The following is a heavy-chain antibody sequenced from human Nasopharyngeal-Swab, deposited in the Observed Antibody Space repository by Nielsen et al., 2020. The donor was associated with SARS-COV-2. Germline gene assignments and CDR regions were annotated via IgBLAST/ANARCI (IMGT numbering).Heavy chain of an antibody. CDR3: ARADRGGSFFSQYYYYMDV. J-gene: IGHJ6*03. D-gene: IGHD1-26*01. V-gene: IGHV3-30*03. CDR2: ISNDGSAK. Sequence: GESLKISCAASGFTFSSYSMNWVRQAPGKGLEWVAVISNDGSAKFYVDSVKGRFSISRDTSKSTVYLQMNSLRPEDTGLYYCARADRGGSFFSQYYYYMDVWGTGTTVTVSS. CDR1: GFTFSSYS.